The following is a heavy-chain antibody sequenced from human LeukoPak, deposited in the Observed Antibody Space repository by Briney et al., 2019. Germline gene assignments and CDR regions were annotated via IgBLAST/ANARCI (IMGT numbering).Heavy chain of an antibody. CDR2: IIPIFGTA. V-gene: IGHV1-69*06. CDR1: GGTFSSYA. D-gene: IGHD3-9*01. J-gene: IGHJ4*02. CDR3: ARGVTYRGLRYFDWLLFYFDY. Sequence: SVKVSCKASGGTFSSYAISWVRQAPGQGLEWMGGIIPIFGTANYAQKFQGRVTITADKSTSTAYMELSSLRSEDTAVYYCARGVTYRGLRYFDWLLFYFDYWGQGTLVTVSS.